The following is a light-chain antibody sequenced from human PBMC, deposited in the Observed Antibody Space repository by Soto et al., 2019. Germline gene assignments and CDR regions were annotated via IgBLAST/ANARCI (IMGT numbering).Light chain of an antibody. CDR3: QQYGSSPPLT. CDR2: GAS. J-gene: IGKJ4*01. Sequence: PGERVTLSCRASQSVSSSYLTWYQQKPGQAPRLLIYGASTRATSIPARFSGSGSGTDFTLTISRLEPEDFAVYYCQQYGSSPPLTFGGGTKVDIK. CDR1: QSVSSSY. V-gene: IGKV3-20*01.